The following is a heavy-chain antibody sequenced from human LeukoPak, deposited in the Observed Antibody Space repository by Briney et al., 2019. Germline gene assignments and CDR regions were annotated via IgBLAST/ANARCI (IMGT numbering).Heavy chain of an antibody. Sequence: GRSLRLSCAASGFTFSSHDMHWVRQAPGKGLEWVSFISYDGGKKDYADSVKGRFTISRDNSKNTLYLQMNSLRAEDTGVYYCAKDQSRGSYGDEFDCWGQGTLVTVSS. V-gene: IGHV3-30*18. D-gene: IGHD1-26*01. CDR2: ISYDGGKK. CDR3: AKDQSRGSYGDEFDC. CDR1: GFTFSSHD. J-gene: IGHJ4*02.